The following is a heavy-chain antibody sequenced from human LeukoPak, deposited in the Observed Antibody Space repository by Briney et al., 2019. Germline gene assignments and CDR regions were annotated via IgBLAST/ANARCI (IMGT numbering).Heavy chain of an antibody. D-gene: IGHD2-2*02. V-gene: IGHV3-53*01. CDR2: IYSGGNT. Sequence: GGSLRLSCAASGFTVSSNYVSWVRQAPGKGLEWVSVIYSGGNTYYTDSVKGRFTISRDNSKNTLYLQMNSLRAEDTAVYYCAKDSGGYCSSTSCYNAFDIWGQGTMVTVSS. CDR1: GFTVSSNY. CDR3: AKDSGGYCSSTSCYNAFDI. J-gene: IGHJ3*02.